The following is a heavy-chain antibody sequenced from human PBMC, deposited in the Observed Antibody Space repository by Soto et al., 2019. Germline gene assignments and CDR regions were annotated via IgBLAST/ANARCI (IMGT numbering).Heavy chain of an antibody. D-gene: IGHD3-16*01. CDR3: ARGIGGYFGVDYYYGMDV. V-gene: IGHV1-18*01. Sequence: GASVKVSCKASGGTFSSYGISWVRQAPGQGLEWMGWISPYNGNTNYAQKLQGRVTMTTDTSTSTVYMELRSLRSDDTAVYYCARGIGGYFGVDYYYGMDVWGQGTTVTVSS. CDR2: ISPYNGNT. CDR1: GGTFSSYG. J-gene: IGHJ6*02.